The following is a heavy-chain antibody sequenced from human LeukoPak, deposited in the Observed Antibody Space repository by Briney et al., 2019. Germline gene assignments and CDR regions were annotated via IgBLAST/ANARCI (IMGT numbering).Heavy chain of an antibody. CDR1: GFTFSSYS. V-gene: IGHV3-48*04. Sequence: PGGSLRLSCAAPGFTFSSYSMNWVRQAPGKGLEWVSYISSSSSTIYYADSVKGRFTISRDNAKNSLYLQMNSLRAEDTAVYYCARDSAARPYPYNWFDPWGQGTLVTVSS. D-gene: IGHD6-6*01. J-gene: IGHJ5*02. CDR3: ARDSAARPYPYNWFDP. CDR2: ISSSSSTI.